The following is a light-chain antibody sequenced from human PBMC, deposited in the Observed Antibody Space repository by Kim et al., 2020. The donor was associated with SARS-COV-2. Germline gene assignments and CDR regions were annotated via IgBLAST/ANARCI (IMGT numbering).Light chain of an antibody. J-gene: IGKJ5*01. Sequence: SSVGDRATSAGRARHGIMKYFAWLQPKPGKAPTSMIYDASNLQAGVPSRFSGSGSGTDFTLTISSLQPEDFATYYCQQYDGYPISFGQGTRLEIK. CDR1: HGIMKY. V-gene: IGKV1-16*01. CDR3: QQYDGYPIS. CDR2: DAS.